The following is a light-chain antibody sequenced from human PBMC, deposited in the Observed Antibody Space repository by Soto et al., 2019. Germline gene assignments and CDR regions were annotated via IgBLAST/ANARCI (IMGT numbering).Light chain of an antibody. CDR1: QSVNSN. Sequence: EIVMTQSPGTLSVSPGERATLSCRASQSVNSNLAWYQQKPGQAPRLLIYGASSRATGIPDRFSGSGSGTDFTLTISRLEPEDFAVYYCQQYGSSRWTFGQGTKVDIK. CDR3: QQYGSSRWT. CDR2: GAS. V-gene: IGKV3-20*01. J-gene: IGKJ1*01.